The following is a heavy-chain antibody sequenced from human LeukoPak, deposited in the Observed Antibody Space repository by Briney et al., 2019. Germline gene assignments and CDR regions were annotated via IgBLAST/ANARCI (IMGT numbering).Heavy chain of an antibody. V-gene: IGHV1-8*01. CDR2: MNPNSGNT. CDR1: GYTFTSYD. Sequence: ASVKVSCKASGYTFTSYDINWVRQATGQGLEWMGWMNPNSGNTGYAQKFQGRVTMTRNTSISTAYMELSSLRSEDTAAYYCARGKTGTTPGSYYYMDVWGKGTTVTVSS. CDR3: ARGKTGTTPGSYYYMDV. J-gene: IGHJ6*03. D-gene: IGHD1-7*01.